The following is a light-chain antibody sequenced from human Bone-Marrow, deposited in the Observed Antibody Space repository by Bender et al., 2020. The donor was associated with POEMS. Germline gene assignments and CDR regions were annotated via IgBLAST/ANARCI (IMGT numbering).Light chain of an antibody. CDR2: DVT. Sequence: QSALTQPRSVSGSPGQSVTIFCTGTSSDVGGYDYVSWYQHHPGKAPHLMIYDVTKRPSGVPDRFSASKSGNTASLTISGLQPEDEADYYCCSYAGTYHVVFGGGTKLTVL. J-gene: IGLJ2*01. CDR1: SSDVGGYDY. V-gene: IGLV2-11*01. CDR3: CSYAGTYHVV.